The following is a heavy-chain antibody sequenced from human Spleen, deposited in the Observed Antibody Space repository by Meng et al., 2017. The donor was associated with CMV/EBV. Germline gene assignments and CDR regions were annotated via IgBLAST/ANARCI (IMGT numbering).Heavy chain of an antibody. J-gene: IGHJ6*02. CDR3: ARDSNYDILTGRTYYYGMDV. V-gene: IGHV4-34*01. D-gene: IGHD3-9*01. Sequence: GSLRLSCAVYGGSFSGYYWSWIRQPPGKGLEWIGEINHSGSTNYNPSLKSRVTISVDTSKNQFSLKLSSVTAADTAVYYCARDSNYDILTGRTYYYGMDVWGQGTTVTVSS. CDR2: INHSGST. CDR1: GGSFSGYY.